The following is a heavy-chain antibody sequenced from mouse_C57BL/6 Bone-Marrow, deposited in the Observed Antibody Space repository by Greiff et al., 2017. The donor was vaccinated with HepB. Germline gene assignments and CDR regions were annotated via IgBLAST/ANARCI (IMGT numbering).Heavy chain of an antibody. CDR3: AREESTMVTTSYFDY. J-gene: IGHJ2*01. Sequence: VQLQQSGPELVKPGASVKISCKASGYTFTDYYMNWVKQSHGKSLEWIGDINPNNGGTSYNQKFKGKATLTVDKSSSTAYMELRSLTSEDSAVYYCAREESTMVTTSYFDYWGQGTTLTVSS. CDR1: GYTFTDYY. D-gene: IGHD2-2*01. CDR2: INPNNGGT. V-gene: IGHV1-26*01.